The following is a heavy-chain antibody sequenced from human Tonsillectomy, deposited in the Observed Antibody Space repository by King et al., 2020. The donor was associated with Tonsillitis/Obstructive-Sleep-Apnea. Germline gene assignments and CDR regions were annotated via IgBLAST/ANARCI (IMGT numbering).Heavy chain of an antibody. Sequence: QLVQSGGGLVKPGGSLRLSCAASGFTLSNAWMSWVRQAPGKGLEWVGRIKSKTDGGTTDYAAPVKGRFTISREDSKNTLYLQMNSLKTGDTAVYYCTPEADTMVREVIPLAFDYWGQGTLVTVSS. CDR1: GFTLSNAW. CDR2: IKSKTDGGTT. CDR3: TPEADTMVREVIPLAFDY. D-gene: IGHD3-10*01. J-gene: IGHJ4*02. V-gene: IGHV3-15*01.